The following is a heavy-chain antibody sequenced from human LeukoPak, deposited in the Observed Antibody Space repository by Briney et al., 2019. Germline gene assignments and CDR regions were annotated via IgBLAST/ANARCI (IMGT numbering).Heavy chain of an antibody. CDR2: IYYSGST. Sequence: SETLSLTCTVSGGSISSYDWSWIRQPPGKGLEWIGYIYYSGSTNYNPSLKSRVTISVDTSKNQFSLKLSSVTAADTAVYYCAGYHSTSFTNWFDPWGQGTLVTVSS. D-gene: IGHD2-2*01. CDR1: GGSISSYD. V-gene: IGHV4-59*01. CDR3: AGYHSTSFTNWFDP. J-gene: IGHJ5*02.